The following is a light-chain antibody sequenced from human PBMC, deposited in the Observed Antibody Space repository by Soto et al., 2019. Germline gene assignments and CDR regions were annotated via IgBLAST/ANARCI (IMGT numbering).Light chain of an antibody. Sequence: DIQMAQSPSSLSASVGDRVTITCRASQPITKYLNWYRHKPGQAPKLLIHSTSTLESRVSSRFSGSGSGTDFSLTVSSLQPEDFATFYCQQSHRLPWTFGQGTRVDI. CDR1: QPITKY. V-gene: IGKV1-39*01. CDR3: QQSHRLPWT. CDR2: STS. J-gene: IGKJ1*01.